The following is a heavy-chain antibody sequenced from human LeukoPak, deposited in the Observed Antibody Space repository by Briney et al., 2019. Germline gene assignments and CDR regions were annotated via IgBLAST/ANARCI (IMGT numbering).Heavy chain of an antibody. Sequence: SETLSLTCTVSVGSISNYYWNWIRQPAGKGLEWIGRIYTTGSTNYNPSLKNRVTMSVDTCKTQFSLKLRSVTAADTAVYYCARRLYDYYFDYWGQGTLVTVSS. V-gene: IGHV4-4*07. D-gene: IGHD3-3*01. J-gene: IGHJ4*02. CDR2: IYTTGST. CDR1: VGSISNYY. CDR3: ARRLYDYYFDY.